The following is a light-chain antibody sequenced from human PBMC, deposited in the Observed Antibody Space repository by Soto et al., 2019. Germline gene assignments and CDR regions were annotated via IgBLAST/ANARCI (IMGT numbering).Light chain of an antibody. J-gene: IGKJ4*01. CDR2: AAS. CDR3: QQLHSYPLT. CDR1: QGISSY. V-gene: IGKV1-9*01. Sequence: DIQLTQSPSFLSASVGDRVTITCRANQGISSYLAWYQQKPGKAPKLLIYAASTLQSGVPSRFSGSGSGTEFTLTISSLQPEDFATYYCQQLHSYPLTFGGGTRVEIK.